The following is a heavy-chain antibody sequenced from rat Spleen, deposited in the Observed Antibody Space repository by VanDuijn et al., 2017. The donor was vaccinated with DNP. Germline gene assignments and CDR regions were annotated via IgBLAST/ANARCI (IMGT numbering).Heavy chain of an antibody. CDR3: ASTYYEHKPFDY. J-gene: IGHJ2*01. CDR1: GFIFSNYD. Sequence: EVQLVESGGGLVQPGRSLKLSCAASGFIFSNYDMAWVRQAPTKGLEWVASLSPSGDAAYYRDSVKGRFTISRDNAQNTLYLQMSKLGSEDTAIYYCASTYYEHKPFDYWGQGVMVTVSS. CDR2: LSPSGDAA. D-gene: IGHD1-9*01. V-gene: IGHV5S13*01.